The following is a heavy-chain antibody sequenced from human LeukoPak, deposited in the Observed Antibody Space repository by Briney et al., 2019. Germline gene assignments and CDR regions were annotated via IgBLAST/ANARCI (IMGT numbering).Heavy chain of an antibody. CDR3: ARGKTEVDTAMDFDY. Sequence: PSETLSLTCAVYGGSFGGYYWSWIRQPPGKGLEWIGEINHSGSTNYNPSLKSRVTISVDTSKNQFSLKLSSVTAADTAVYYCARGKTEVDTAMDFDYWGQGTLVTVSS. J-gene: IGHJ4*02. D-gene: IGHD5-18*01. V-gene: IGHV4-34*01. CDR2: INHSGST. CDR1: GGSFGGYY.